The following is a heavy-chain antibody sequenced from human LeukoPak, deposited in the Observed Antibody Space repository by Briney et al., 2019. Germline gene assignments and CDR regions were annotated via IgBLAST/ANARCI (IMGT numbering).Heavy chain of an antibody. CDR1: GYSISSGYY. CDR3: ARAIEVGAMTPFDY. D-gene: IGHD1-26*01. CDR2: IYHSGST. J-gene: IGHJ4*02. V-gene: IGHV4-38-2*02. Sequence: KPSETLSLTCSVSGYSISSGYYWGWIRQPPGKGLEWIGSIYHSGSTYYNPSLKSRVTISVDTSKNQFSLKLSSVTAADTAVDYCARAIEVGAMTPFDYWGQGTLVTVSS.